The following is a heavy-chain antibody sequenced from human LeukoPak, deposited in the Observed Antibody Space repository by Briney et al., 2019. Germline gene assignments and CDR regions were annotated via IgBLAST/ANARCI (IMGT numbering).Heavy chain of an antibody. CDR1: GFTFSSYS. Sequence: GGSLRLSCAASGFTFSSYSMNWVRQAPGKGLEWVSYISSSSSTIYYADSVKGRFTISRDNSKNTLYLQMNSLRAEDTAVYYCARDTGDSDTAMVPLFGYWGQGTLVTVSS. J-gene: IGHJ4*02. CDR2: ISSSSSTI. CDR3: ARDTGDSDTAMVPLFGY. D-gene: IGHD5-18*01. V-gene: IGHV3-48*04.